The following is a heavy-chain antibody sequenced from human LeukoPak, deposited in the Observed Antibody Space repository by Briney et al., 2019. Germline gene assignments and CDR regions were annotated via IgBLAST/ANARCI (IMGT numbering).Heavy chain of an antibody. J-gene: IGHJ6*03. Sequence: VKVSCKASGYTFTGHYMHWVRQAPGQGLEWMGWINPNNGATNYAQKFQGRITMTRDTSITTAYMELSSLRSDDTAIYYCARDVVVVVGASRSNFYFYMDVWGKGTTVTVSS. V-gene: IGHV1-2*02. D-gene: IGHD2-15*01. CDR2: INPNNGAT. CDR1: GYTFTGHY. CDR3: ARDVVVVVGASRSNFYFYMDV.